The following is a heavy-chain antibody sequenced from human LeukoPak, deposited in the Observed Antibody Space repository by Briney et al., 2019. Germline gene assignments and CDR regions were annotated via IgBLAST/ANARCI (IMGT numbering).Heavy chain of an antibody. J-gene: IGHJ4*02. CDR1: EDTFSSYY. D-gene: IGHD2/OR15-2a*01. V-gene: IGHV1-46*01. CDR3: ATTSEIGGRHYLAH. CDR2: MNPTGGT. Sequence: ASVKVSCKASEDTFSSYYIHWVRQAPGQGLEWMGLMNPTGGTSYAQKFQGRVTMTRDVSTTTVFLDLGRLTSEDTAVYFCATTSEIGGRHYLAHWGQGTLVTVSS.